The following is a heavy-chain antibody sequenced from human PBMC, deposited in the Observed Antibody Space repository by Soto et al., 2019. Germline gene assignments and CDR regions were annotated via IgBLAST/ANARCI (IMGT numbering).Heavy chain of an antibody. J-gene: IGHJ6*02. V-gene: IGHV4-34*01. Sequence: KPSETLSLTCAVYCGSFSGYYWSWIRQPPGKGLEWIGEINHSGSTNYNPSLKSRVTISVDTSKNQFSLKLSSVTAADTAVYYCARGGPRGDYDFWSGYYTQGGAGMDVWGQGTTVTVSS. D-gene: IGHD3-3*01. CDR1: CGSFSGYY. CDR2: INHSGST. CDR3: ARGGPRGDYDFWSGYYTQGGAGMDV.